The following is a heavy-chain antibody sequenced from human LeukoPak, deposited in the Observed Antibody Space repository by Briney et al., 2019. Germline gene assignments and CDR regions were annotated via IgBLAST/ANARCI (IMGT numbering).Heavy chain of an antibody. D-gene: IGHD4-17*01. J-gene: IGHJ4*02. CDR1: GFTFSGYS. CDR3: VQEYGHSVVYDY. Sequence: GGSLRLSCAASGFTFSGYSMNGVRQAPGKGLEGVSYITSSSDYINYADSVKGRFTVSRDNAKHSLYLQMNSLRVEDTAVYYCVQEYGHSVVYDYWGQGTLVTVSS. V-gene: IGHV3-21*01. CDR2: ITSSSDYI.